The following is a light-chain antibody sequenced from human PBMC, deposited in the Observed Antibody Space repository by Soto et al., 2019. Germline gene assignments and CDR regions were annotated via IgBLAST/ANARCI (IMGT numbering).Light chain of an antibody. Sequence: EIVMTQSPATLSVSPGEGATLSCRASQSVSSNLAWYQQKPGQTPRLLIYGASTRATDIPARFSGSESGTEFTLTISSLQSEDFAVYYCQHYDNWPRTFGQGTKVDI. V-gene: IGKV3-15*01. CDR3: QHYDNWPRT. J-gene: IGKJ1*01. CDR1: QSVSSN. CDR2: GAS.